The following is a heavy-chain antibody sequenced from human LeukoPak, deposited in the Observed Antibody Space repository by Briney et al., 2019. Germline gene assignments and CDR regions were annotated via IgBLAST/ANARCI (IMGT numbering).Heavy chain of an antibody. CDR3: ARDRDPDLGYCSGGSCAPDAFGI. CDR2: INPSGGST. Sequence: ASVKVSCKASGYTFTSYYMHWVRQAPGQGLEWMGIINPSGGSTSYAQKFQGRVTMTRDMSTSTVYMELSSLRSEDTAVYYCARDRDPDLGYCSGGSCAPDAFGIWGQGTMVTVSS. J-gene: IGHJ3*02. CDR1: GYTFTSYY. D-gene: IGHD2-15*01. V-gene: IGHV1-46*01.